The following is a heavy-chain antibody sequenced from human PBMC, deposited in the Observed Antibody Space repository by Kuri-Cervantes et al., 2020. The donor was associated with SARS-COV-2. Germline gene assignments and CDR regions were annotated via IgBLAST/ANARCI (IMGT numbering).Heavy chain of an antibody. CDR1: GGSISSGDYY. V-gene: IGHV4-30-4*08. CDR2: IYYSGST. Sequence: SETLSLSCTVSGGSISSGDYYWSWIRQPPGKGLEWIGYIYYSGSTYYNPSLKSRVTISVDTSKNQFSLKLSSVTAADTAVYYCASFYGGNSGDAFDIWGQGTMVTVSS. D-gene: IGHD4-23*01. J-gene: IGHJ3*02. CDR3: ASFYGGNSGDAFDI.